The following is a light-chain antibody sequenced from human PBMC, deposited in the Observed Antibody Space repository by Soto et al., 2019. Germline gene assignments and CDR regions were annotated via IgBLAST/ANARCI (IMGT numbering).Light chain of an antibody. V-gene: IGKV3-15*01. CDR2: DTS. J-gene: IGKJ4*01. Sequence: EIVLTQSPATLYVSPGERATLSCRASQSLSSNVAWYQQRPRQAPRLLIFDTSSRASDVPARFSGGGSGTEFTLTIASLQSEDFAIYYCQQYHHWHRMLSFGGGTKVELK. CDR3: QQYHHWHRMLS. CDR1: QSLSSN.